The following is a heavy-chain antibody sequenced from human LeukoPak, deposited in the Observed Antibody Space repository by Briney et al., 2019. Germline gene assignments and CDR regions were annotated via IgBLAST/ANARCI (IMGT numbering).Heavy chain of an antibody. CDR2: ISAYNGNT. CDR1: GYTFTSYG. CDR3: ARGLGFHAFDY. V-gene: IGHV1-18*01. D-gene: IGHD7-27*01. Sequence: ASVKVSCKTSGYTFTSYGVSWVRHAPGQGLEWMGWISAYNGNTNYAQNLQDRVTMTTDPSTSTAYMELRSLRSDDTAVYYCARGLGFHAFDYWGQGTLVTVSS. J-gene: IGHJ4*02.